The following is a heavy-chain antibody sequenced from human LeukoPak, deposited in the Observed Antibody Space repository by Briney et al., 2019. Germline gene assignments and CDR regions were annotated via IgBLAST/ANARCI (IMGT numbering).Heavy chain of an antibody. J-gene: IGHJ3*01. Sequence: PGGSLRLSCAVSGFTVSSYYMSWVRQAPGKGLEWVSIIYGGGDTSYADSVKGRFTISRDTSKNTLSLQMNSLRADDTAVYYCARARSWPQHVFDLWGQGTMVTVSS. D-gene: IGHD5-24*01. CDR2: IYGGGDT. V-gene: IGHV3-53*01. CDR1: GFTVSSYY. CDR3: ARARSWPQHVFDL.